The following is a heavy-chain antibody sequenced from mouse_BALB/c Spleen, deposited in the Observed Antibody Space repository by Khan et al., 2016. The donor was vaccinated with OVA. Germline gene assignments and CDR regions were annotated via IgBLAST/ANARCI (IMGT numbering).Heavy chain of an antibody. CDR2: IWGGGGT. J-gene: IGHJ4*01. D-gene: IGHD2-14*01. V-gene: IGHV2-6-4*01. Sequence: VQLQESGPGPVAPSQSLSITCTVSGFSLSRYNIHWVRQPPGKGLEWLGMIWGGGGTDYYSTLKSRLSISKDNSKSQVFLKMNSLQTDDTAMYYCARAYYRYDGYYAMDYWGQGTSVTVYS. CDR3: ARAYYRYDGYYAMDY. CDR1: GFSLSRYN.